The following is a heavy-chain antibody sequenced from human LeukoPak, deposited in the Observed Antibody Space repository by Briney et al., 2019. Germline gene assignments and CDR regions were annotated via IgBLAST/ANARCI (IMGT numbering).Heavy chain of an antibody. D-gene: IGHD4-17*01. CDR2: ISYDGSNK. J-gene: IGHJ4*02. CDR1: GFTFSSYA. V-gene: IGHV3-30*04. CDR3: AKWPEYDYGDYENPAGFDY. Sequence: PGGSLRLSCAASGFTFSSYAMHWVRQAPGKGLEWVAVISYDGSNKYYADSVKGRFTISRDNSKNTLYLQMNSLRAEDTAVYYCAKWPEYDYGDYENPAGFDYWGQGTLVTVSS.